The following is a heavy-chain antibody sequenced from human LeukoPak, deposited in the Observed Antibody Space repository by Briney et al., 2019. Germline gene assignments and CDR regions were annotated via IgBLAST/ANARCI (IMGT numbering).Heavy chain of an antibody. J-gene: IGHJ4*02. CDR1: GGSINYYY. CDR3: AREITIFGVVIIRENHFDY. V-gene: IGHV4-4*07. CDR2: IYTSGST. D-gene: IGHD3-3*01. Sequence: SETLSLTCTVSGGSINYYYWSWIRQPPGKGLEWIGRIYTSGSTNYNPSLKSRVTMSVDTSKNQFSLKLSSVTAADTAVYYCAREITIFGVVIIRENHFDYWGQGTLVTVSS.